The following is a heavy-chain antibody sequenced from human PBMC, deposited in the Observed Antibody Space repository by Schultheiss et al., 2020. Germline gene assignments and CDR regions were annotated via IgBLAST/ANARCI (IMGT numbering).Heavy chain of an antibody. V-gene: IGHV3-7*03. CDR1: GFTFSSYW. Sequence: GGSLRLSCAASGFTFSSYWMSWVRQAPGKGLEWVANIKQDGSEKYYVDSVKGRFTISRDNAKNSLYLQMNSLRAEDTAVYYCARESSSWYSYFDLWGRGTLVTVSS. J-gene: IGHJ2*01. CDR2: IKQDGSEK. CDR3: ARESSSWYSYFDL. D-gene: IGHD6-13*01.